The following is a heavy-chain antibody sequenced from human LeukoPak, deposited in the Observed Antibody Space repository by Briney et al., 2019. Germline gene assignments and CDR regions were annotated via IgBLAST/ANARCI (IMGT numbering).Heavy chain of an antibody. CDR3: AKGTEYYFDY. Sequence: GGSLRLSCAASGFTFSSYAMHWVRQAPGKGLEWVAVISYDGSNKYYADSVKVRFTISRDNSKNTLYLQMNSLRAEDTAVYYCAKGTEYYFDYWGQGTLVTVSS. CDR1: GFTFSSYA. V-gene: IGHV3-30*04. D-gene: IGHD3/OR15-3a*01. CDR2: ISYDGSNK. J-gene: IGHJ4*02.